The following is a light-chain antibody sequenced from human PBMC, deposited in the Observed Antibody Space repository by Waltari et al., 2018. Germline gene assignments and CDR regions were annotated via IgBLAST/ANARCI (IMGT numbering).Light chain of an antibody. V-gene: IGKV3-11*01. CDR1: QSVGSY. Sequence: EIVLTQSPATLSLSPGERATLSCRASQSVGSYLAWYHQKPGQAPRLLIYDASGRATGVPARFSGSGSETEFTLANSSLEPEDFAVYYCQQRNVWPNTFGQGTKLEIK. CDR3: QQRNVWPNT. J-gene: IGKJ2*01. CDR2: DAS.